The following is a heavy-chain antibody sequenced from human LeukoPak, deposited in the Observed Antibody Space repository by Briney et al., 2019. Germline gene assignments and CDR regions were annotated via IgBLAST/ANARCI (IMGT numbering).Heavy chain of an antibody. CDR3: AIDSSGWSYDAFDI. J-gene: IGHJ3*02. D-gene: IGHD6-19*01. Sequence: SETLSLTCTVSGGSISSGGYYWSWIRQHPGKGLEWLGYIYYSGSTYYNPSLKSRVTISVDTSKNQFSLKLSSVTAADTAVYYCAIDSSGWSYDAFDIWGQGTMVTVPS. V-gene: IGHV4-31*03. CDR2: IYYSGST. CDR1: GGSISSGGYY.